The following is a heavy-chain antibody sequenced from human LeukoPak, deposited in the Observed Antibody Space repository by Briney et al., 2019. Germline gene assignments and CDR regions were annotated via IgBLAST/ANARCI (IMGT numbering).Heavy chain of an antibody. Sequence: PSQTLSLTCTVSGGSISSGGYYWSWIRQHPGKGLEWIGYIYYSGSTYYNPSLKSRVTISVDTSKNQFSLKLSSATAADAAVYYCARTSYDFWSGYYAYWGQGTLVTVSS. CDR3: ARTSYDFWSGYYAY. V-gene: IGHV4-31*03. D-gene: IGHD3-3*01. CDR1: GGSISSGGYY. CDR2: IYYSGST. J-gene: IGHJ4*02.